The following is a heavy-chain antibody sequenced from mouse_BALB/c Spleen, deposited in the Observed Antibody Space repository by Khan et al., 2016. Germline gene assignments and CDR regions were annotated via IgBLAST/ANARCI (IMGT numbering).Heavy chain of an antibody. CDR2: IDPYDSET. CDR3: ARGSKVFDY. J-gene: IGHJ2*01. V-gene: IGHV1-52*01. CDR1: GHPFTTYW. Sequence: QVQLKQSGAELVRPGASVKLSCKASGHPFTTYWMNWFKQRPEQGLEWIGRIDPYDSETHYDQKFKEKAILTVDKYSSTAFMQLSSLTSEDSAVYYCARGSKVFDYWGQGTTLTVSS.